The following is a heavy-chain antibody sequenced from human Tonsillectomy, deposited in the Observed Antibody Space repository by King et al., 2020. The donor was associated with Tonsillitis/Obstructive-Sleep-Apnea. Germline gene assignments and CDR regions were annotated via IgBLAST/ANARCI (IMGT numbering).Heavy chain of an antibody. V-gene: IGHV1-58*01. J-gene: IGHJ2*01. D-gene: IGHD2-2*02. CDR1: GFTFTSSA. Sequence: MQLVQSGPEVKKPGTSVKVSRKASGFTFTSSAVQWVRQTRGQRLEWIGWIVVGSGNTNYAQKFQERVTITRDMSTSTAYMELSSLRSEDTAVYYCAADSGAYCSSTSCYRYFDLWGRGTLVTVSS. CDR3: AADSGAYCSSTSCYRYFDL. CDR2: IVVGSGNT.